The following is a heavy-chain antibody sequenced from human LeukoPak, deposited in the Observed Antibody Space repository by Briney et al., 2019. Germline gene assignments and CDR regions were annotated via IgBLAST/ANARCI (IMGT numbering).Heavy chain of an antibody. D-gene: IGHD1-26*01. J-gene: IGHJ4*02. CDR3: ARVGSGSFRD. CDR1: SVSISSHY. Sequence: SETLSLTCTVSSVSISSHYWSWIRQPPGKGLEWIGYIYNSGTTNYNPSLKSRVTISIDTSKNQFSLNLTSVTPADTAVYYCARVGSGSFRDWGQGTLITVSS. CDR2: IYNSGTT. V-gene: IGHV4-59*11.